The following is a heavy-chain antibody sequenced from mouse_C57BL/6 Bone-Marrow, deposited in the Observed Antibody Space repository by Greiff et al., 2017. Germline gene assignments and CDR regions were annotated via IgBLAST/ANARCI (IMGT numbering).Heavy chain of an antibody. J-gene: IGHJ1*03. CDR2: IRNKANNHAT. D-gene: IGHD1-1*01. V-gene: IGHV6-6*01. Sequence: EVKLMESEGGLVQPGGSMKLSCAASGFTFSDAWMDWVRQSPEKGLEWVAEIRNKANNHATYYAESVKGRFTISRDDSKSSVYLQMNSLRAEDTGIYYCTGVNYGSSHWYFDVWGTGTTVTVSS. CDR3: TGVNYGSSHWYFDV. CDR1: GFTFSDAW.